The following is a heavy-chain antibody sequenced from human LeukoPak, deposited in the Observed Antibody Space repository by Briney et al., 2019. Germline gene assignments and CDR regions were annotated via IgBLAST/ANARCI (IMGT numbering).Heavy chain of an antibody. V-gene: IGHV3-30*04. CDR2: ILNDGRNK. Sequence: GGSLRLSCAASALTFSNYAVHWVRQAPGKGLNGMAVILNDGRNKYSADSVQRRFTLSKDNSKNTLYLQMNNLRAEDTAVYYCARGQRAHVEWSSYMDVWGKGTTVAVSS. CDR3: ARGQRAHVEWSSYMDV. D-gene: IGHD3-3*01. J-gene: IGHJ6*03. CDR1: ALTFSNYA.